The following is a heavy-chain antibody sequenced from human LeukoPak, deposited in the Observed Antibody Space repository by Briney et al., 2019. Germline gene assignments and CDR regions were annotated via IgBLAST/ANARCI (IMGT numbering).Heavy chain of an antibody. CDR2: ISSNGGST. CDR1: GFTFSSYA. J-gene: IGHJ4*02. Sequence: GGSLRLSCAASGFTFSSYAMHWVRQAPGKGLEYVSAISSNGGSTYYANSVKGRFTISRDNSKNTLYLQMGSLRAEDMAVYYCAREYGDYYFDYWGQGTLVTVSS. CDR3: AREYGDYYFDY. D-gene: IGHD4-17*01. V-gene: IGHV3-64*01.